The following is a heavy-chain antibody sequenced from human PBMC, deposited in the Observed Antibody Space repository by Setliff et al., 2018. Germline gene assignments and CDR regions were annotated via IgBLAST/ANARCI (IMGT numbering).Heavy chain of an antibody. CDR3: TTGSVCVGDCYSGRLNY. V-gene: IGHV3-72*01. CDR1: GFTFSAHY. CDR2: IRNKDNSYTT. J-gene: IGHJ4*02. Sequence: GGSLRLSCAASGFTFSAHYMDWLRQAPGKGLEWVGRIRNKDNSYTTEYAASVKGRFTISRDDSRNTLYLQMNSLKTEDTAVYYCTTGSVCVGDCYSGRLNYWGQGTLVTVSS. D-gene: IGHD2-21*02.